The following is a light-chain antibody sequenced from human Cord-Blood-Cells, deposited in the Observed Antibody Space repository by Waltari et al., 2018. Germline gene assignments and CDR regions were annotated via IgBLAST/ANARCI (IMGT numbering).Light chain of an antibody. CDR1: QSVLYRSTNKNY. Sequence: DIVMTQSPDSLAVSLGERATINCNASQSVLYRSTNKNYLAWYQQKTGQPPKLLIYWVSTRESGVPDRFRGSGSGTDFTLTISSLQAEDVAVYYCQQYYSTPPWTFGQGTKVEIK. J-gene: IGKJ1*01. CDR3: QQYYSTPPWT. CDR2: WVS. V-gene: IGKV4-1*01.